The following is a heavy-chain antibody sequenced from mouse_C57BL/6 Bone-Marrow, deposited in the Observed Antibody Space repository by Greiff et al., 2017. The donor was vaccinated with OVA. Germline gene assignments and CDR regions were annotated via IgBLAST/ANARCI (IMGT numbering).Heavy chain of an antibody. Sequence: QVQLQQSGAELMKPGASVKLSCKATGYTFPGYWIEWVKQRPGHGLEWIGEILPGSGSTNYNEKFKGKATFTADTSSNTAYMQLSSLTTEDSAIYYCAQRGFVGYYPYWYFDVWGTGTTVTVSS. J-gene: IGHJ1*03. CDR2: ILPGSGST. V-gene: IGHV1-9*01. CDR3: AQRGFVGYYPYWYFDV. CDR1: GYTFPGYW. D-gene: IGHD2-3*01.